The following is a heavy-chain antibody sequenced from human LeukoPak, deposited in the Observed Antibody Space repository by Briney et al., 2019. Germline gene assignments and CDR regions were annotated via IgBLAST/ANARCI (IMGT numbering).Heavy chain of an antibody. D-gene: IGHD3-22*01. V-gene: IGHV4-38-2*02. J-gene: IGHJ4*02. CDR2: IYHSRST. CDR3: AKNSGYYHPYYIDH. CDR1: GYSISSGYY. Sequence: SETLSLTCTVSGYSISSGYYWDWIRQPPGEGLEWIGNIYHSRSTYYNPSLKSRATISVDTSKNQFSLKLNSVTAADTAVYYCAKNSGYYHPYYIDHWGQGTLVTVSS.